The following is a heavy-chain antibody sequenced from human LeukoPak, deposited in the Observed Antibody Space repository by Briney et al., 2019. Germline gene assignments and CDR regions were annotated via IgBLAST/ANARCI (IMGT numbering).Heavy chain of an antibody. J-gene: IGHJ4*02. Sequence: PGRSLRLSCAASGFTFSSYGMNWVRQAPGKGLEWVASIRSDGSDKKYADSVKGQFTISRDNSKSTLNLQMNSLRPEDTAVYYCAKSQVTGWYDFDYWGQGTLVIVSS. D-gene: IGHD6-19*01. CDR3: AKSQVTGWYDFDY. CDR1: GFTFSSYG. CDR2: IRSDGSDK. V-gene: IGHV3-30*02.